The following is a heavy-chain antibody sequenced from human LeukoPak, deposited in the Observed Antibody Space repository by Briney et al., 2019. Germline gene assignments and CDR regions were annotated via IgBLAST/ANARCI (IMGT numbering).Heavy chain of an antibody. Sequence: ASVKVSCKASGYTFTGYYMHWVRQAPGQGLEWMGWINPNSGGTNYAQKLQGRVTMTTDTSTSTAYMELRSLRSDDTAVYYCARDRVGVAETFFDYWGQGTLVTVSS. CDR2: INPNSGGT. D-gene: IGHD6-19*01. J-gene: IGHJ4*02. V-gene: IGHV1-2*02. CDR3: ARDRVGVAETFFDY. CDR1: GYTFTGYY.